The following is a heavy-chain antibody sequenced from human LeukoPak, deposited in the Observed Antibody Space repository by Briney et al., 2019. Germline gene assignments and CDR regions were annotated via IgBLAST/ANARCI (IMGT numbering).Heavy chain of an antibody. V-gene: IGHV3-9*01. CDR1: GFTFDDYA. CDR2: ISWDSITI. Sequence: PGGSLRLSCAASGFTFDDYAMHWVRQAPGKGLEWVSGISWDSITIGYAESVKGRFTISRDNAKNSLYLQMNSLRAEDTALYYCALLKTGLVGLDYWGQGTLVTVSS. D-gene: IGHD3/OR15-3a*01. CDR3: ALLKTGLVGLDY. J-gene: IGHJ4*02.